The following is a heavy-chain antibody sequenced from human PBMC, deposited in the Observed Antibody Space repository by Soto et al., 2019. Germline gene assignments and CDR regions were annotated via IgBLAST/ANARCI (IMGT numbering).Heavy chain of an antibody. J-gene: IGHJ6*02. Sequence: PGESLKISCKGSGYNFTSYWISWVRQMPGKGLEWVGRINPSDSYTNYNPSFQGHVTISADKSINTASLQWSSLKASETAMYYCASRLYTSAAGYYYGMDVWGQGTTVTVSS. CDR3: ASRLYTSAAGYYYGMDV. V-gene: IGHV5-10-1*01. CDR1: GYNFTSYW. D-gene: IGHD6-13*01. CDR2: INPSDSYT.